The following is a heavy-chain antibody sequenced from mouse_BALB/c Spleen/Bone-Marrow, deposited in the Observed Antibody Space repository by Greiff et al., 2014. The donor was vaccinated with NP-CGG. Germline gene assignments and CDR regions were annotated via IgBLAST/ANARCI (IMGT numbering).Heavy chain of an antibody. CDR2: ISDGGGYT. CDR1: GFTFSDYY. CDR3: ARSGERYGAMDY. J-gene: IGHJ4*01. V-gene: IGHV5-4*02. D-gene: IGHD2-10*02. Sequence: DVQLVESGGGLVKPGGSLKLSCAASGFTFSDYYMYWVSQTPEKRLEWVATISDGGGYTYYPDSVWGRFTISRDNAKNNLYLQMSSLKSEDTAMYYCARSGERYGAMDYWGQGTSVTVFS.